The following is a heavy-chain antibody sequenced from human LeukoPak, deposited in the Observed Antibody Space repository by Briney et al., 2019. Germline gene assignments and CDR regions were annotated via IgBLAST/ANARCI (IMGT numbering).Heavy chain of an antibody. J-gene: IGHJ3*02. D-gene: IGHD6-6*01. CDR3: ARGGAARDAFDI. Sequence: ASVKVSCKASGYTFTSYDINWVRQATGQGLEWMVWMNPNSGNTGYAQKFQGRVTITRNTSISTAYMELSSLRSEDTAVYYCARGGAARDAFDIWGQGTMVTVSS. CDR2: MNPNSGNT. V-gene: IGHV1-8*03. CDR1: GYTFTSYD.